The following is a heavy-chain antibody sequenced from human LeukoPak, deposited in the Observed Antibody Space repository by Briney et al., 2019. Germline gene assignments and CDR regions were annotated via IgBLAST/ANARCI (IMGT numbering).Heavy chain of an antibody. Sequence: SETLSLTCAVYGGSFSGYYWSWIRQPPGKGLEWIGEINHSGSTNYNPSLKSRVTISVDTSKNQFSLKLSSVTAADTAVYYCARAGYSGYGEVEWFDPWGQGTLVTVSS. CDR3: ARAGYSGYGEVEWFDP. CDR2: INHSGST. D-gene: IGHD5-12*01. CDR1: GGSFSGYY. J-gene: IGHJ5*02. V-gene: IGHV4-34*01.